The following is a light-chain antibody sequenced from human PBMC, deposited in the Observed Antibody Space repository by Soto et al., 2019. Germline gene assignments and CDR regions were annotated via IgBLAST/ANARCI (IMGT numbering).Light chain of an antibody. J-gene: IGKJ1*01. CDR2: AAS. V-gene: IGKV1-17*01. CDR3: LQYNRYPRT. Sequence: DIQMTQSPASLSASVGDRVIITCRASQGIRNDLGWYQQKVRKAPKRLIFAASSLQSGVPSRFSGSGSGTEFTLTISSLQPEDFGSYYCLQYNRYPRTFGQGTKVDIK. CDR1: QGIRND.